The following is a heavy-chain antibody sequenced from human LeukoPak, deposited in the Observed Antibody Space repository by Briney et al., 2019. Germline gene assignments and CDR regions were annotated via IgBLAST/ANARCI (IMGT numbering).Heavy chain of an antibody. V-gene: IGHV3-74*01. J-gene: IGHJ6*03. CDR2: INSDGSST. Sequence: GGSLRLSCAASGFTFSSYWMHWVRQAPGKGLVWVSRINSDGSSTSYADSVKGRFTISRDNAKNSLYLQMNSLRAEDTAVYYCARVVTTGYYMDVWGEGTTVTVSS. D-gene: IGHD4-11*01. CDR1: GFTFSSYW. CDR3: ARVVTTGYYMDV.